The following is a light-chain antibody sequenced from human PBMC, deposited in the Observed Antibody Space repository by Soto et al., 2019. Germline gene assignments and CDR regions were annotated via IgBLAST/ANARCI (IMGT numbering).Light chain of an antibody. V-gene: IGKV1-27*01. Sequence: DNQMTQSPSSLSASVGDRVTITCRASQGISDYLAWYQQKPGKVPKLLIYAASTLQSGVPSRFSGSGSGTDFTLTISSLQPEDVATYYCQMYNSAPWTFGQGTKVEIK. CDR2: AAS. CDR1: QGISDY. J-gene: IGKJ1*01. CDR3: QMYNSAPWT.